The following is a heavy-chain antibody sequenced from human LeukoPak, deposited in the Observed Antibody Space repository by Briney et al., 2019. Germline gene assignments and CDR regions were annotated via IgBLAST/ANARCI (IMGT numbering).Heavy chain of an antibody. CDR1: GFTFSSYG. D-gene: IGHD2-8*01. CDR2: ISYDGSNK. J-gene: IGHJ5*02. V-gene: IGHV3-30*18. Sequence: PGGSLRLSCAASGFTFSSYGMHWVRQAPGKGLEWVAVISYDGSNKYYADSVKGRFTISRDNSKNTLYLQMNSLRAEDTAVYYCAKDLGGYCTNGVCFSGPYVFDPWGQGTLVTVSS. CDR3: AKDLGGYCTNGVCFSGPYVFDP.